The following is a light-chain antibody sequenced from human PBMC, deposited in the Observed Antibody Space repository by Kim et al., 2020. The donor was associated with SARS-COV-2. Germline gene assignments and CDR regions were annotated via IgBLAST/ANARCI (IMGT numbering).Light chain of an antibody. Sequence: QSALTQPASVSGSPGQSITISCTGISSDVGGHNYVSWYQQYPGKAPKLIIYDVSQRPSGVSDRFSASKSGTTASLTISGLQAEGEADYYFSSYTTYKTWVFGGGTQLTVL. CDR1: SSDVGGHNY. CDR3: SSYTTYKTWV. CDR2: DVS. J-gene: IGLJ3*02. V-gene: IGLV2-14*03.